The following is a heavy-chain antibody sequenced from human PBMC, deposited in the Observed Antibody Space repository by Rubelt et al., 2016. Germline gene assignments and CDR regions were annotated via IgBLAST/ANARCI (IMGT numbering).Heavy chain of an antibody. Sequence: QVQLQESGPGLVKPSETLSLTCSVSGGSISSYYWSWIRQPPGEALEWIGIIYYSGSTHYHPPLKSRVTRSVGTSKNQVSLKLSAVTAADTAVYYCARSGGSSDLARFDYWGQGILVTVSS. CDR3: ARSGGSSDLARFDY. CDR1: GGSISSYY. J-gene: IGHJ4*02. V-gene: IGHV4-59*08. CDR2: IYYSGST. D-gene: IGHD2-2*01.